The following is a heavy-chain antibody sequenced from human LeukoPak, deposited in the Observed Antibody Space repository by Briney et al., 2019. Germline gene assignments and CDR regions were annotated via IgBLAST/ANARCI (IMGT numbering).Heavy chain of an antibody. J-gene: IGHJ4*02. D-gene: IGHD1-26*01. CDR2: IKQDGSEK. V-gene: IGHV3-7*03. CDR1: GFTFSSYW. CDR3: AREGESYPFDY. Sequence: GGSLRLSCAASGFTFSSYWMSWVRQAPGKGLEWVANIKQDGSEKYYVDSVKGRFTISRDNTKNSLYLQMNSLRAEDTAVYYCAREGESYPFDYWGQGTLVTVSS.